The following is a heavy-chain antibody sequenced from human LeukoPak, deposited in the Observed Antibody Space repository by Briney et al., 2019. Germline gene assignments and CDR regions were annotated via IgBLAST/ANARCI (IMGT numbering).Heavy chain of an antibody. D-gene: IGHD5-12*01. J-gene: IGHJ4*02. CDR2: ISPGDSKT. Sequence: AESLKVSCKCSGYSFTSYWIGWVRQMPGKGLEWMGIISPGDSKTIYSPSFQGQVTISADKSLSTAYLQWSSLKASGTAMYYCARLRGSGYDRFDYWGQGTLVTVSS. V-gene: IGHV5-51*01. CDR3: ARLRGSGYDRFDY. CDR1: GYSFTSYW.